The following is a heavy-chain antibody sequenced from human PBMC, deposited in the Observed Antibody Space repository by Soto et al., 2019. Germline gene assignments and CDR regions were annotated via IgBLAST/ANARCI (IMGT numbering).Heavy chain of an antibody. CDR2: ISGSGGST. CDR1: GFTFSSYA. CDR3: AKGGKSSSGFNDAFDI. D-gene: IGHD6-19*01. J-gene: IGHJ3*02. V-gene: IGHV3-23*01. Sequence: PGGSLRLSCAASGFTFSSYAMSWVRQAPGKGLEWVSAISGSGGSTYYADSAKGRFTISRDNSKNTLYLQMNSLRAEDTAVYYCAKGGKSSSGFNDAFDIWGQGTMVTVSS.